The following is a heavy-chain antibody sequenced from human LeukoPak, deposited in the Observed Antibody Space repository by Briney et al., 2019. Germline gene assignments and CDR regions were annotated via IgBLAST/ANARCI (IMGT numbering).Heavy chain of an antibody. D-gene: IGHD4-17*01. CDR2: INPNSGGT. V-gene: IGHV1-2*02. Sequence: ASVKVSCKASGYTFTGYYMHWVRQAPGQGLEWMGWINPNSGGTNYAQKFQGRVTMTRDTSISTAYMELSRLRSDDTAVYYSASNYGMTTVTSHSYWGQGTLVTVSS. CDR1: GYTFTGYY. CDR3: ASNYGMTTVTSHSY. J-gene: IGHJ4*02.